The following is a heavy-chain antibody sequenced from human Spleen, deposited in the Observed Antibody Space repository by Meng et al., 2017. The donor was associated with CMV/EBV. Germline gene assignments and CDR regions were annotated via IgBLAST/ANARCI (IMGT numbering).Heavy chain of an antibody. V-gene: IGHV3-66*01. Sequence: VQLVESGGGFVQPGGSLRLSCAASGFTVSSNYMSWVRQAPGKGLEWVSVIYSGGSTYYADSVKGRFTISRDNSKNTPYLQMNSLRAEDTAVYYCARAGRFGELSEFDYWGQGTLVTVSS. CDR1: GFTVSSNY. J-gene: IGHJ4*02. CDR3: ARAGRFGELSEFDY. CDR2: IYSGGST. D-gene: IGHD3-10*01.